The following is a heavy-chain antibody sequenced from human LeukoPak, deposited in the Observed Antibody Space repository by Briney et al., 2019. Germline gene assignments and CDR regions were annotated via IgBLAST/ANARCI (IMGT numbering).Heavy chain of an antibody. D-gene: IGHD5-24*01. V-gene: IGHV5-51*01. J-gene: IGHJ4*02. Sequence: GESLKISCKGSGYSFTSYCIGWVRQMPGKGLEWMGIIYPGDSDTRYSPSFQGQVTISADTSIRTAYLQWSSLKASDTAMYYCARFGWLQFIVYWGQGTLVTVSS. CDR2: IYPGDSDT. CDR1: GYSFTSYC. CDR3: ARFGWLQFIVY.